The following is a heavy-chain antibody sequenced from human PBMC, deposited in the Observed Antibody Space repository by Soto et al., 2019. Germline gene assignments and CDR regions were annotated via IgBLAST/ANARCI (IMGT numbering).Heavy chain of an antibody. CDR2: IYYSGGT. J-gene: IGHJ2*01. V-gene: IGHV4-30-4*01. Sequence: QVQLQESGPGLVKPSQTLSLTCTVSGGSISSGDYYWSWIRQPPGKGLEWIGYIYYSGGTYYNPCPNSRVTISGGSSNNQFSLRLSSATGADSALCDYALASPAYFDLWGRAPLVTVSS. D-gene: IGHD2-2*01. CDR1: GGSISSGDYY. CDR3: ALASPAYFDL.